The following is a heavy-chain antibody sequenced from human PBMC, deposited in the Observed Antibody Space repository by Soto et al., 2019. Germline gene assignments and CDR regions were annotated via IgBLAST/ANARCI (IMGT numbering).Heavy chain of an antibody. Sequence: QVQLQESGPGLVKPSQTLSLTCTVSGASISNNGYSWSWIRQHPEKGLEWIASRYNRDDTYYNPSLKSRVTISLDTSKNQSTLRLISVTAADTALYFCARGGSGWKALNWFESWGQGTLVTVSS. CDR2: RYNRDDT. V-gene: IGHV4-31*03. CDR1: GASISNNGYS. D-gene: IGHD6-19*01. J-gene: IGHJ5*01. CDR3: ARGGSGWKALNWFES.